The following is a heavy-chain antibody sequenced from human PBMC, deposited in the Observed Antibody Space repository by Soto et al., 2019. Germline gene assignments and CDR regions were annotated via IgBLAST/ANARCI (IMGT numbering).Heavy chain of an antibody. J-gene: IGHJ3*02. CDR1: GGSIGGYY. Sequence: QVQLQESGPGLVTPSETLSLTCTVSGGSIGGYYWSWVRQPPGKGLEWIGHIFYSGSTTYNPSLESRVTISVDVSKNQFSLKLSSVSAADTAVSYCASADYDDSSGYGFDAFDIWGQGRTVIVSS. D-gene: IGHD3-22*01. CDR2: IFYSGST. CDR3: ASADYDDSSGYGFDAFDI. V-gene: IGHV4-59*01.